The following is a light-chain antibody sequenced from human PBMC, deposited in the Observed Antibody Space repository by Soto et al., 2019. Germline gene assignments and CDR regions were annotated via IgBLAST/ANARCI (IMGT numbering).Light chain of an antibody. CDR1: QNINNW. CDR3: QHMRT. V-gene: IGKV1-5*01. CDR2: DAS. J-gene: IGKJ1*01. Sequence: DIQMTQSPSALSASIGERVAITCRASQNINNWIAWYQQKPGKAPKFLIYDASTLESGVPSRFSGSGFGTEFSLTISSLQPDDFGSYYCQHMRTFGQGTKVDIK.